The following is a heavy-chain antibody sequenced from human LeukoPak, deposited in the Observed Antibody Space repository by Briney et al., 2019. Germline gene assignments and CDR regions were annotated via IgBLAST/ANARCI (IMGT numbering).Heavy chain of an antibody. D-gene: IGHD5-18*01. CDR3: ASDFYTAMETTDFDY. CDR1: AYTFTSYD. CDR2: MNPNSGNT. V-gene: IGHV1-8*01. Sequence: GASVKVSCKASAYTFTSYDINWVRQATGQGLEWMGWMNPNSGNTGYAQKFQGRVTMTRNTSISTAYMELSSLRSEDTAVYYCASDFYTAMETTDFDYWGQGTLVTVSS. J-gene: IGHJ4*02.